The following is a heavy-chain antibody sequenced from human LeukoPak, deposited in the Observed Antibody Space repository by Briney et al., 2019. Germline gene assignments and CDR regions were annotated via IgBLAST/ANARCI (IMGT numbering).Heavy chain of an antibody. D-gene: IGHD4-11*01. Sequence: ASVKVSCKASGYTFTGYYMHWVRQAPGQGLEWMGWINHNSGGTNYAQKFQGRVTMTRDTSISTAYMELSRLRSDDTAVYYCARGGDSNEFDYWGQGTLVTVSS. V-gene: IGHV1-2*02. CDR1: GYTFTGYY. J-gene: IGHJ4*02. CDR3: ARGGDSNEFDY. CDR2: INHNSGGT.